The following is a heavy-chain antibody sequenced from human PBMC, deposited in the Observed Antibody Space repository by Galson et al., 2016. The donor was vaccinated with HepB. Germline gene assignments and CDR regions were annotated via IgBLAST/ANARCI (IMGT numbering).Heavy chain of an antibody. CDR1: GGPISSSKW. Sequence: ETLSLTCAVSGGPISSSKWWSWVRQPPGKGPEWIGEISLSGGTSYIPSLKSRVTISIEKSKNQFSLKLSSVTAADTAVFYCARGCPGGGDCQGGLDYWGQGILLTVSS. D-gene: IGHD2-21*02. V-gene: IGHV4-4*02. CDR3: ARGCPGGGDCQGGLDY. J-gene: IGHJ4*02. CDR2: ISLSGGT.